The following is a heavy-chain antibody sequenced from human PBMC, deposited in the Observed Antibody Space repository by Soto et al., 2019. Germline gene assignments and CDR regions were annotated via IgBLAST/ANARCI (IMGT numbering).Heavy chain of an antibody. V-gene: IGHV4-4*02. CDR2: TLYSGRT. Sequence: QVQLQESGPGLVKPSGTLSLTCAVSGASISSGWWTWVRQLPGKGLEWLGATLYSGRTNYNSSLTSRVIISLDKSKKELSLNLSSVTAADTALYYCSSRVTDAPPGGEGTLVTVSS. J-gene: IGHJ5*02. CDR1: GASISSGW. CDR3: SSRVTDAPP. D-gene: IGHD3-10*01.